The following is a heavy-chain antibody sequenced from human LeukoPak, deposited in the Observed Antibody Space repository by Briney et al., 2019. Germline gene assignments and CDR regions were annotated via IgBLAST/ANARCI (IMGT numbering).Heavy chain of an antibody. V-gene: IGHV3-53*01. D-gene: IGHD2-2*01. Sequence: GGSLRLSCTASGFTISAIYMSWVRQAPGKGLEWVSTIYSGDSTYYADSVKGRFTISRDNPKSTLFLQMSSLRAEDTAVYYCASSTTYWHFDLWGRGTLVTVSS. CDR3: ASSTTYWHFDL. CDR1: GFTISAIY. CDR2: IYSGDST. J-gene: IGHJ2*01.